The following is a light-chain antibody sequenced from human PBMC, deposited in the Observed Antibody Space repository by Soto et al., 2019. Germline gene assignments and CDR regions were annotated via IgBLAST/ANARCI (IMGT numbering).Light chain of an antibody. V-gene: IGKV3-11*01. CDR3: HQRQSWPRT. CDR2: YMS. Sequence: TQSPSTLSSSPVETSTLSCRASQYVGSRLAWYQHKPGRAPRLLIYYMSKRATGIPARFSGSGSGTDFTLTISSLAPDDFAIYYCHQRQSWPRTFGQGTKVDIK. J-gene: IGKJ1*01. CDR1: QYVGSR.